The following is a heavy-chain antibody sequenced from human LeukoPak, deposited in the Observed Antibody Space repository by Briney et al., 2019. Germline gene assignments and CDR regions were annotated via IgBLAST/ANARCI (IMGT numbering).Heavy chain of an antibody. Sequence: GASVKVSCKASGGTFSSYTISGVRQAPGQGLEWMGRIIPILGIANYAQKFQGRVTITADKSTSTAYMELSSLRSEDTAVYYCARAVGAQYAFDIWGQGTQVTVSP. CDR2: IIPILGIA. D-gene: IGHD1-26*01. J-gene: IGHJ3*02. V-gene: IGHV1-69*02. CDR1: GGTFSSYT. CDR3: ARAVGAQYAFDI.